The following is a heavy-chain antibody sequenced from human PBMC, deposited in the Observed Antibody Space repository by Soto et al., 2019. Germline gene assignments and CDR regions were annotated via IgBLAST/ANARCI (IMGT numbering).Heavy chain of an antibody. D-gene: IGHD6-6*01. CDR3: ARGRSSSKWFDP. Sequence: QVQLQESGPGLVKPSETLSLTCTVSGGSVSSGSYYWSCIRQPPGKGLEWIGYIYYSGSTNYNPSLKSRVTISVDTSKNQFSLKLSSVTAADTAVYYCARGRSSSKWFDPWGQGTLVTVSS. CDR2: IYYSGST. CDR1: GGSVSSGSYY. V-gene: IGHV4-61*01. J-gene: IGHJ5*02.